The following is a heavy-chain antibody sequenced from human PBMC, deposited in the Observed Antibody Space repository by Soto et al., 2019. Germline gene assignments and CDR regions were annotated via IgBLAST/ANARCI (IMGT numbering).Heavy chain of an antibody. V-gene: IGHV4-59*01. CDR2: IYYSGST. J-gene: IGHJ4*02. CDR3: AGAYYDSSGYYPKVDY. CDR1: GGSISSYY. D-gene: IGHD3-22*01. Sequence: PSETLSLTCTVSGGSISSYYWSWIRQPPGKGLEWIGYIYYSGSTNYNPSLKSRVTISVDTSKNQFSLKLSSVTAADTAVYYCAGAYYDSSGYYPKVDYWGQGTLVTVSS.